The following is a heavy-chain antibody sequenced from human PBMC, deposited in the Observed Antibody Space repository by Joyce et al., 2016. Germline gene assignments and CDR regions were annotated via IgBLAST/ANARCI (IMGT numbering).Heavy chain of an antibody. CDR1: AASIRSYY. V-gene: IGHV4-4*07. D-gene: IGHD6-19*01. Sequence: QVQLQESGPGLVRPSETLSLTCSVSAASIRSYYWSWIRQPAGKGLEWIGQIYTSWNTNYNPSLKSRVTMSVDTSKNHFFLKLSSVTAADTAVYYCAGEDSRGWYNRVYNFEIWGHGTLVTVSS. CDR2: IYTSWNT. J-gene: IGHJ4*01. CDR3: AGEDSRGWYNRVYNFEI.